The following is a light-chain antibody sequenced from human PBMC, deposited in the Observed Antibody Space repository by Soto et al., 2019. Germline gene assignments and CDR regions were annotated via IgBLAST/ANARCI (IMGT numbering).Light chain of an antibody. CDR1: TSDIGTYDY. CDR3: SSYTRDSALV. CDR2: EVT. Sequence: QSALAQPASVSASPGQSIIISCTGGTSDIGTYDYVSWYRQPPGKAPQLMIYEVTNRPSGVSDRFSGSKSGSTAPLTISRLQAEDEAIYYCSSYTRDSALVFGPGTKVTVL. V-gene: IGLV2-14*01. J-gene: IGLJ1*01.